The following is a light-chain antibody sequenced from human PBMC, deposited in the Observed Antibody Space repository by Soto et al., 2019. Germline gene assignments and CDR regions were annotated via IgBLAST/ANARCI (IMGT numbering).Light chain of an antibody. J-gene: IGKJ2*01. CDR2: WAS. V-gene: IGKV4-1*01. CDR1: QSVLYGSNSKNY. Sequence: DIVLTQSPDSLAVSLGERAAINCKASQSVLYGSNSKNYLAWYQQKPGQPPKLLIYWASTRESGVPDRFSGSGSGTDFTLTITSLQAEDVAVYYCQQYYSTPYTFGQGTKVEHK. CDR3: QQYYSTPYT.